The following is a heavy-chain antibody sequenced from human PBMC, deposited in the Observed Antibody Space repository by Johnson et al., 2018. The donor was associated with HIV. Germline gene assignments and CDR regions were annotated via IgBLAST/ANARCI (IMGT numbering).Heavy chain of an antibody. D-gene: IGHD2/OR15-2a*01. Sequence: EVQLVESGGGLIQPGGSLRLSCAASGFTVSSTYMSWVRQAPGKGLEWVSAIYSGGSTYYADSVKGRFTISRDNSKNTLYLQMNSLRAEDTALYYCAKDLFYDPHAFDIWGQGTMVTVSS. CDR3: AKDLFYDPHAFDI. J-gene: IGHJ3*02. V-gene: IGHV3-53*01. CDR1: GFTVSSTY. CDR2: IYSGGST.